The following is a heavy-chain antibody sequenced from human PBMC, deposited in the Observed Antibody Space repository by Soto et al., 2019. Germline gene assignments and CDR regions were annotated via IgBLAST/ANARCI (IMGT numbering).Heavy chain of an antibody. CDR2: IIPIFGTA. D-gene: IGHD3-3*01. CDR3: ARTYYDFWSGPSPYYYGMDV. Sequence: SVKVSCKASGGTFSSYAISWVRQAPGQGLEWMGGIIPIFGTANYAQKFQGRVTITADKSTSTAYMELSSLRSEDTAVYYCARTYYDFWSGPSPYYYGMDVWGQGTTVTVSS. V-gene: IGHV1-69*06. CDR1: GGTFSSYA. J-gene: IGHJ6*02.